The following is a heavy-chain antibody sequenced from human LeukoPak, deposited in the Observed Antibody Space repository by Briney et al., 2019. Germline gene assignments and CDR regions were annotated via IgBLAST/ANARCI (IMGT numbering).Heavy chain of an antibody. CDR2: ISGSGDTT. D-gene: IGHD6-13*01. CDR1: GFTFSSYA. V-gene: IGHV3-23*01. CDR3: AKDRRAAAGPYYFDY. J-gene: IGHJ4*02. Sequence: GGSLRLSCAASGFTFSSYAMSWVRQAPGKGLEWVSVISGSGDTTNYADSVKGRFTISSDNSRNTLYLHMNSLRAEDTAVYYCAKDRRAAAGPYYFDYWGQGTLVTVSS.